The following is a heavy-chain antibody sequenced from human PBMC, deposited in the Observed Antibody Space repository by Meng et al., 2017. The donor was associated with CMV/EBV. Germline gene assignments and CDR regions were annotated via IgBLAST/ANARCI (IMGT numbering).Heavy chain of an antibody. V-gene: IGHV1-8*02. D-gene: IGHD2-2*01. CDR2: MNPNSGNT. CDR1: GYTFTSYG. J-gene: IGHJ4*02. Sequence: ASVKVSCKASGYTFTSYGISWVRQAPGQGLEWMGWMNPNSGNTGYAQKFQGRVTMTRNTSISTAYMELSSLRSEDTAVYYCARSVVVVPAAPLRAYFDYWGQGTLVTVSS. CDR3: ARSVVVVPAAPLRAYFDY.